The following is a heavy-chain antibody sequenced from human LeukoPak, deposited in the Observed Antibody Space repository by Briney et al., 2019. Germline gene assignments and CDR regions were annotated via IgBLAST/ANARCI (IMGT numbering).Heavy chain of an antibody. CDR2: INPNSGGT. CDR3: ARGRSIEGSGSLWKY. CDR1: GYTFTCYY. J-gene: IGHJ4*02. D-gene: IGHD3-10*01. V-gene: IGHV1-2*02. Sequence: ASGKVSCKASGYTFTCYYMHWVRQAPGQGVEGRGWINPNSGGTSITQKFQGRVTMTRDTSIRTAYMEVSRLRSDDTAVYYCARGRSIEGSGSLWKYWGQGPLVTVSS.